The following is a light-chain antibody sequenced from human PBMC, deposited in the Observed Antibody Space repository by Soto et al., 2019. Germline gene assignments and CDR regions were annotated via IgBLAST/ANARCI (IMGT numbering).Light chain of an antibody. J-gene: IGKJ3*01. V-gene: IGKV3-15*01. CDR3: QQYNDWPPST. CDR2: GAS. Sequence: VMTQSPATLSLSPGDRATLSCRASQSVSSDLAWYQQNPGQAPRLLIYGASTRATDIPARFSGGGSGTEFTLTISNLQSEDFGIYYCQQYNDWPPSTFGPGTKVDSK. CDR1: QSVSSD.